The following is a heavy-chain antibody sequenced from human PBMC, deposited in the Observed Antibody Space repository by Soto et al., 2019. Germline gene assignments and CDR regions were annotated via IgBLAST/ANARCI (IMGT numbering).Heavy chain of an antibody. V-gene: IGHV1-3*04. J-gene: IGHJ4*02. Sequence: QVQLVKSGHEVRQPGASVKVSCKSSGFTFSKYDIHWVRKAAGHSLKWLGWMSSDTGNKKYSQQIQGRVTYTRDTSASTAYMKLRGLTFEDTARYYCARDQAAVESMSLASCFDSWVQRTLVTVTS. CDR2: MSSDTGNK. D-gene: IGHD6-25*01. CDR3: ARDQAAVESMSLASCFDS. CDR1: GFTFSKYD.